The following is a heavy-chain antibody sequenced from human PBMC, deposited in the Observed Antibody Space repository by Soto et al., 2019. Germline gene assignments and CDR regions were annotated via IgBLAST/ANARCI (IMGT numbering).Heavy chain of an antibody. CDR1: GFSLSTSGMR. V-gene: IGHV2-70*04. Sequence: ESGPTLVNPTQTLTLTCTFSGFSLSTSGMRVSWIRQTPGKALEWLARIDRDDDKFYSTSLKTRLTISKDTSKNQVVLTMTNMDPVDTATYYCARGDSGNWFDSWGQGTLVTVSS. CDR3: ARGDSGNWFDS. J-gene: IGHJ5*01. D-gene: IGHD3-10*01. CDR2: IDRDDDK.